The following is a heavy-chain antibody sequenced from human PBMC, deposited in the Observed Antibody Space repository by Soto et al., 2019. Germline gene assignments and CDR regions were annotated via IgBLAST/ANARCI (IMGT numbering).Heavy chain of an antibody. D-gene: IGHD6-13*01. V-gene: IGHV1-69*01. CDR2: IIPYYNTL. J-gene: IGHJ4*02. Sequence: QAQVVQSGAEVRKTGSSVKLSCKASEGTFNSYAIAWVRQAPGQGLEWMGGIIPYYNTLNYGQKLQDRVTITADDSTNTVYMELSSLRSDDTAVYFCASGASRWYPYFLDSWAQGTLVTVSS. CDR3: ASGASRWYPYFLDS. CDR1: EGTFNSYA.